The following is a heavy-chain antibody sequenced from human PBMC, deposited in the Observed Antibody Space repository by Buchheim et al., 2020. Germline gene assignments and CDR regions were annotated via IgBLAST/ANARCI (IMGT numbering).Heavy chain of an antibody. Sequence: QLQLQESGPGLVKPSETLSLTCTVSGGSISSSSYYWGWIRQPPGKGLEWIGGIYYSGSTYYNPSLKSRVTLSVDTSKNQFSLKLSSVTAADTAVYYCARLWATVTTRSTIDYWGQGTL. D-gene: IGHD4-17*01. J-gene: IGHJ4*02. CDR1: GGSISSSSYY. CDR2: IYYSGST. CDR3: ARLWATVTTRSTIDY. V-gene: IGHV4-39*01.